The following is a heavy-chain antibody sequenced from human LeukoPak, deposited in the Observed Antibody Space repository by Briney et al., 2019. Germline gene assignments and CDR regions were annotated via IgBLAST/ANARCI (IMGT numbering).Heavy chain of an antibody. CDR3: ANLYSSSHYNWFDP. Sequence: PGGSLRLSCAASGFTFSSYAMSWVRQAPGKGLEWASAISGSGGSTYYADSVKGRFTISRDNSKNTLYLQMNSLRAEDTAVYYCANLYSSSHYNWFDPWGQGTLVTVSS. CDR2: ISGSGGST. CDR1: GFTFSSYA. V-gene: IGHV3-23*01. J-gene: IGHJ5*02. D-gene: IGHD6-6*01.